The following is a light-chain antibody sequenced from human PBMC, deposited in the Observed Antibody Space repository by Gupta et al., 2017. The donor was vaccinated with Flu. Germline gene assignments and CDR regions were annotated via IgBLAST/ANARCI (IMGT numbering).Light chain of an antibody. CDR3: QQYYSTPPWT. Sequence: DIVMTQSPDSPAVSLGARAPIKCKSSQSVLYSSNNKNYLAWYQQKPGQPPKLLIYCASTRESGVPDRFSGSGSGTDFTLTISSLQAEDLAVYYCQQYYSTPPWTFGQGTKVEIK. CDR2: CAS. CDR1: QSVLYSSNNKNY. V-gene: IGKV4-1*01. J-gene: IGKJ1*01.